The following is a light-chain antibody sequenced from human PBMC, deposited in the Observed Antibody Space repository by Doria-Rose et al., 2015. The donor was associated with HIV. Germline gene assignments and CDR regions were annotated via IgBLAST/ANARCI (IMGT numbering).Light chain of an antibody. CDR2: LGS. V-gene: IGKV2-28*01. Sequence: VLTQSPLSLPVTPGQPASISCRSSQSLLHTIGYNYLDWYLQKPGQSPQLLIYLGSNRASGVPDRFSGSGSGTDFTPKISRVEAEDVGVYYCMQALQTPYTFGQGTKLEIK. CDR3: MQALQTPYT. J-gene: IGKJ2*01. CDR1: QSLLHTIGYNY.